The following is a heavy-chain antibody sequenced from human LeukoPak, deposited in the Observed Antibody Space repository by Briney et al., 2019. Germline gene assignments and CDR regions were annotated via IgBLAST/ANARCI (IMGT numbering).Heavy chain of an antibody. Sequence: GGSLRRSCGASGFTFSSYAISWVLQAPGKGLEWVANINLDGNGRFYVDSVKGRFTISRDNNKKSVYLQMNSLRAEDTAVYYCARDTDDFQGLDIWGQGTRVTVSS. V-gene: IGHV3-7*01. CDR1: GFTFSSYA. CDR2: INLDGNGR. CDR3: ARDTDDFQGLDI. J-gene: IGHJ3*02. D-gene: IGHD3-3*01.